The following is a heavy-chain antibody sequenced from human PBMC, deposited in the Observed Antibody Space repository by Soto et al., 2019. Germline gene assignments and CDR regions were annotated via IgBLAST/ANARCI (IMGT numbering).Heavy chain of an antibody. V-gene: IGHV1-69*13. Sequence: VASVKVSCKASGGTFSTYAFSWVRQAPGQGLEWMGGIIPIFGTTSYAQKFQGRVTIIADESTTTTYMELSSLRYEDTAMYYCTRSSSTVTTCDYWGQGTLVTVSS. J-gene: IGHJ4*02. D-gene: IGHD4-17*01. CDR1: GGTFSTYA. CDR3: TRSSSTVTTCDY. CDR2: IIPIFGTT.